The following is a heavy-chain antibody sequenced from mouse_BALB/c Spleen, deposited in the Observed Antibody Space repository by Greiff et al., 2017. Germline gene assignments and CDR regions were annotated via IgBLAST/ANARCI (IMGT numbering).Heavy chain of an antibody. Sequence: VMLVESGPGLVAPSQSLSITCTVSGFSLTSYGVHWVRQPPGKGLEWLGVIWAGGSTNYNSALMSRLSISKDNSKSQVFLKMNSLQTDDTAMYYCAREEGYGSSYVRNAMDYWGQGTSVTVSS. D-gene: IGHD1-1*01. CDR1: GFSLTSYG. V-gene: IGHV2-9*02. J-gene: IGHJ4*01. CDR3: AREEGYGSSYVRNAMDY. CDR2: IWAGGST.